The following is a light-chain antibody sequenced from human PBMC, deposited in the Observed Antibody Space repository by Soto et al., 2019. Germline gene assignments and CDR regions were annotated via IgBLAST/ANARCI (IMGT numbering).Light chain of an antibody. CDR3: QYYDSSLRAVV. CDR2: GNS. CDR1: SSNIGAGYD. V-gene: IGLV1-40*01. J-gene: IGLJ2*01. Sequence: QSVLTQPPSVSGAPGQRVTISCTGSSSNIGAGYDVHWYQQLPGTAPKLLIYGNSNRPSGVPDRFSGSKSGTSASLAITGVQAEDEADYYCQYYDSSLRAVVFGGGTKLTVL.